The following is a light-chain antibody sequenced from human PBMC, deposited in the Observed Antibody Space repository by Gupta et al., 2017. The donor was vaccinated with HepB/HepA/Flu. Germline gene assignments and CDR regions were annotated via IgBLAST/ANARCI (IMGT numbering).Light chain of an antibody. V-gene: IGLV8-61*01. CDR3: ALYMGSGIWI. CDR1: SGSVSISYY. CDR2: GAS. J-gene: IGLJ2*01. Sequence: QTVVTQEPSFSVSPGGTVTLACGLNSGSVSISYYPTWYQQTPGQAPRTLIYGASTRSSGVPNRFSGSILGNKAALTIAGAQADDESDYYCALYMGSGIWIFGGGTKLTVL.